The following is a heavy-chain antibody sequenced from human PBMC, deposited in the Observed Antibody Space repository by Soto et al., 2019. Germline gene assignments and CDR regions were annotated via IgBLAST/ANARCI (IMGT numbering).Heavy chain of an antibody. CDR1: GGTFTTYD. J-gene: IGHJ4*02. CDR2: IIPLFDAT. CDR3: ARDRSSSCYNGTFYFDS. D-gene: IGHD2-15*01. Sequence: QVQLVQSGAEVRKPGSSVKVSCKASGGTFTTYDISWVRQAPGQGLEWMGGIIPLFDATKYAQKFQGRDTFTADKSTGTAYMELSSLRSEDTAMYYCARDRSSSCYNGTFYFDSWGQGTLVTVSS. V-gene: IGHV1-69*06.